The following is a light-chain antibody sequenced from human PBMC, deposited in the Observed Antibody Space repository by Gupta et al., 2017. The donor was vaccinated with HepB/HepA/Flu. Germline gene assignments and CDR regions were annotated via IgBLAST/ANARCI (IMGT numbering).Light chain of an antibody. CDR3: QQYNSYPRT. CDR2: KAS. Sequence: MTTPPSTLSASVGDRVTITCRASQSISSRLAWYQQKPGKAPKLLIYKASSLDSGVPSRFSGSGSGTEFTLTISSLQPDDFATYYCQQYNSYPRTFGGGTKVEIK. J-gene: IGKJ4*02. CDR1: QSISSR. V-gene: IGKV1-5*03.